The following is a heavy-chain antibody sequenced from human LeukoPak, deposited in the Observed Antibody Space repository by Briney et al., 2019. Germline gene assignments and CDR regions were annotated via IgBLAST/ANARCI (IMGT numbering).Heavy chain of an antibody. Sequence: PGGSLRLSCAASGFTFSSYLMSWIRQAPGKGLEWVANIKQDGSEKYYVDSVKGRFTISRDNAKNSLYLQMNSLRAEDTAVYYCARDRGSSDPLDYWGQGTLVTVSS. CDR2: IKQDGSEK. V-gene: IGHV3-7*01. CDR3: ARDRGSSDPLDY. D-gene: IGHD6-13*01. J-gene: IGHJ4*02. CDR1: GFTFSSYL.